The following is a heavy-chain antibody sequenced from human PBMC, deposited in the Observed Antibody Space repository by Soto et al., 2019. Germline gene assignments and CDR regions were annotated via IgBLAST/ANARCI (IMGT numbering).Heavy chain of an antibody. D-gene: IGHD6-13*01. J-gene: IGHJ5*02. V-gene: IGHV3-30-3*01. CDR3: ARDRIAAAGTGWFDP. CDR2: ISYDGSNK. CDR1: GFTFSSYA. Sequence: GGSLRLSCAASGFTFSSYAMHWVRQAPGKGLEWVAVISYDGSNKYYADSVKGRFTISRDNSKNTLYLQMNSLRAEDTAVYYCARDRIAAAGTGWFDPWGQGTLVTVSS.